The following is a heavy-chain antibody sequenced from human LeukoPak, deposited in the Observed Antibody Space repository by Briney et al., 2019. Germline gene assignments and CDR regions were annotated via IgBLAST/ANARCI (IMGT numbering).Heavy chain of an antibody. CDR3: ARGRLTTIPDAFDI. V-gene: IGHV4-34*01. CDR1: GGSFSGYY. D-gene: IGHD4-17*01. J-gene: IGHJ3*02. CDR2: INHSGST. Sequence: PSETLSLTCAVYGGSFSGYYWSWIRQPPGKGLEWIGEINHSGSTNYNPSLKSRVTISVDTSKNQFSLKLSSVTAADTAVYYCARGRLTTIPDAFDIWGQGTMVTVSS.